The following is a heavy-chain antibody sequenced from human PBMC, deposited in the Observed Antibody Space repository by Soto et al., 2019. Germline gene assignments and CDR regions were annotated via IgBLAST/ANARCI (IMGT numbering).Heavy chain of an antibody. CDR2: INHSGST. D-gene: IGHD2-15*01. Sequence: QVQLQQWGAGLLKPSETLSLTCAVYGGSFSGYYWSWIRQPPGKGLEWIGEINHSGSTNYNPSLKSRVTISVDASNNQSSLKLSSVTAAGTAVYYCARLVVVVAATSYYGMDVWGQGTTVTVSS. CDR3: ARLVVVVAATSYYGMDV. CDR1: GGSFSGYY. J-gene: IGHJ6*02. V-gene: IGHV4-34*01.